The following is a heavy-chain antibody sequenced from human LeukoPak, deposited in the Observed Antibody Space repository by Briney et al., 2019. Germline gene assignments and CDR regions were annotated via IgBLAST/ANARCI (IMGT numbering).Heavy chain of an antibody. D-gene: IGHD3-3*01. CDR2: ISAYNGNT. J-gene: IGHJ4*02. CDR3: ARDKGDFWSGYPIDY. Sequence: RASVKVSCKASGYTFTSYGISWVRQAPGQGLEWMGWISAYNGNTNYAQKLQGRVTMTTDTSTSTAYMELRSLRSDDTAVYYCARDKGDFWSGYPIDYWGQGTLVTVSS. CDR1: GYTFTSYG. V-gene: IGHV1-18*01.